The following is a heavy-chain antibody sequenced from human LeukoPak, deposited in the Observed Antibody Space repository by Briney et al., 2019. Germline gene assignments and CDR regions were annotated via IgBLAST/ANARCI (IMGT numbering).Heavy chain of an antibody. Sequence: PSETLSLTCTVSGGSISSYCWSWIRQPPGKGLEWIGYIYYSGSTNYNPSLKSRVTISVDTSKNQFSLKLSSVTAADTAVYYCARDAVASDTYYYYYGMDVWGQGTTVTVSS. V-gene: IGHV4-59*01. J-gene: IGHJ6*02. CDR1: GGSISSYC. CDR2: IYYSGST. CDR3: ARDAVASDTYYYYYGMDV. D-gene: IGHD2-15*01.